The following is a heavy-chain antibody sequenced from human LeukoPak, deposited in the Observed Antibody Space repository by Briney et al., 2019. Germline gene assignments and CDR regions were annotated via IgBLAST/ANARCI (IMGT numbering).Heavy chain of an antibody. V-gene: IGHV4-30-4*01. J-gene: IGHJ4*02. CDR2: IYYSGST. Sequence: PSQTLSLTCTVSGGSISSGDYYWSWIRQPPGKGLEWIGYIYYSGSTYYNPSLKSRVTISVDTSKNQFSLKLSSVTAADTAVYYCARDIGIQLWLPGYWGQGTLVTVSS. CDR3: ARDIGIQLWLPGY. CDR1: GGSISSGDYY. D-gene: IGHD5-18*01.